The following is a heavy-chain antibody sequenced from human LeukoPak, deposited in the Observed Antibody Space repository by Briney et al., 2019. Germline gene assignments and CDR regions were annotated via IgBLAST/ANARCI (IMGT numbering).Heavy chain of an antibody. D-gene: IGHD2-15*01. CDR3: TRPDCSGGSCSIGY. V-gene: IGHV3-49*03. CDR2: IRSKAYGGTT. J-gene: IGHJ4*02. CDR1: GFTFGDYA. Sequence: GGSLRLSCTASGFTFGDYAMSWFRQAPGKGLEWVGFIRSKAYGGTTEYAASVKGRFTISRDDSKSIAYLQMDSLKTEDTAVYYCTRPDCSGGSCSIGYWGRGTLVTVSS.